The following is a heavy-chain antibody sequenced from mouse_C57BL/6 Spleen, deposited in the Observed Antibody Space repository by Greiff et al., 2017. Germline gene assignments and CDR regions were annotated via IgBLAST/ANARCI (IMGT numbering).Heavy chain of an antibody. Sequence: QVQLKQPGAELVRPGSSVKLSCKASGYTFTSYWMHWVKQRPGQGLEWIGRIHPSDSDTNYNQKFKGKATLTVDKSSSTAYMQLSSLTSEDSAVYYCAISKVYAMDYWGQGTSVTVSS. CDR3: AISKVYAMDY. CDR1: GYTFTSYW. J-gene: IGHJ4*01. V-gene: IGHV1-74*01. CDR2: IHPSDSDT.